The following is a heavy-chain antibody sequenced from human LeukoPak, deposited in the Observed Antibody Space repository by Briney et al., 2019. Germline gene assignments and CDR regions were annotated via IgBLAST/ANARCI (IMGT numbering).Heavy chain of an antibody. Sequence: GGSLRLSCAASGFTFSSYWMHWVRQAPGKGLVWVSRINSDGSSTYYADSVKGRFTISRDNSKNTLYLQMNSLRAEDTAVYYCARVGATWGGFFDYWGQGTLVTVSS. V-gene: IGHV3-74*01. CDR2: INSDGSST. CDR1: GFTFSSYW. J-gene: IGHJ4*02. D-gene: IGHD1-26*01. CDR3: ARVGATWGGFFDY.